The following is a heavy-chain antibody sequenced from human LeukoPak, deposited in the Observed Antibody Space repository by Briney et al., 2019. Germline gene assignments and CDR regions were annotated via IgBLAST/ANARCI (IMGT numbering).Heavy chain of an antibody. D-gene: IGHD1-26*01. CDR2: ISGSGNTV. Sequence: GGSLRLSCEASGFGFSTYEMNWVRQAPGKGLEWVSYISGSGNTVYYADSLKGRLSISRDNAKSSLYLQINSLRAEDTAVYYCARQRDSGSFHPSYFDIWGRGTLVTVSS. CDR3: ARQRDSGSFHPSYFDI. J-gene: IGHJ2*01. V-gene: IGHV3-48*03. CDR1: GFGFSTYE.